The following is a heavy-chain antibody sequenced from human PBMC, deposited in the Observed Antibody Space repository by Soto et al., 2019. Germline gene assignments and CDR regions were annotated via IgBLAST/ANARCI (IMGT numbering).Heavy chain of an antibody. CDR1: GFTFSSYG. V-gene: IGHV3-23*01. Sequence: EVQLLESGGGLVQPGGSLRLSCAASGFTFSSYGMTWVRQAPGKGLEWVSFSSATGAGTYYADSVKGRFTISRDNSKNTLYLQMASLRAGDTAVSSCAKARRAGGNYGLYSDFWGQGALVIVSS. CDR2: SSATGAGT. J-gene: IGHJ4*02. CDR3: AKARRAGGNYGLYSDF. D-gene: IGHD1-7*01.